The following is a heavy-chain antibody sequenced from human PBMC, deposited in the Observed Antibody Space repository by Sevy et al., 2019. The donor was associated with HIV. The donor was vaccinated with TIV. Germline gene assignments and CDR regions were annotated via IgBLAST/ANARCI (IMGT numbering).Heavy chain of an antibody. D-gene: IGHD3-22*01. J-gene: IGHJ4*02. CDR2: FDPEDGET. Sequence: ASVKVSCKVSGYTLTELSMHWVRQAPGKGLEWMGGFDPEDGETIYAQKLQGRVTMTEDTSTDTAYMELSSLRSEDTAVYYCATEKTKYYYDSSGSMTGGYWGQGTLVTVSS. CDR1: GYTLTELS. CDR3: ATEKTKYYYDSSGSMTGGY. V-gene: IGHV1-24*01.